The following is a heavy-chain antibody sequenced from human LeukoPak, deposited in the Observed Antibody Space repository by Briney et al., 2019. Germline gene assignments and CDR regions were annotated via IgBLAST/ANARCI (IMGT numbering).Heavy chain of an antibody. Sequence: ASVKVSCKASGYTFTSYGISWVRQAPGQGLEWMGWISAYNGNTNYAQKLQGRVTMTTDTSTSTAYMELRSLRSDDTAVYYCARAPDYYDSSGYYYVDWGQGTLVTVSS. D-gene: IGHD3-22*01. CDR3: ARAPDYYDSSGYYYVD. CDR1: GYTFTSYG. V-gene: IGHV1-18*01. CDR2: ISAYNGNT. J-gene: IGHJ4*02.